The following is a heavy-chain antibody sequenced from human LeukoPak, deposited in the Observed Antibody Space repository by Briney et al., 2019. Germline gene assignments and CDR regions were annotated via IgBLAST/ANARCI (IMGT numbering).Heavy chain of an antibody. CDR2: ISGSGGST. CDR3: ARQYCGGDCYLFDY. J-gene: IGHJ4*02. CDR1: GFTFSSYA. Sequence: PGASLRLSCAASGFTFSSYAMSWVRQAPGKGLEWVSAISGSGGSTYYADSVKGRFTISRDNSKNTLYLQMNSLRAEDTAVYYCARQYCGGDCYLFDYWGRGTLVTVSS. V-gene: IGHV3-23*01. D-gene: IGHD2-21*02.